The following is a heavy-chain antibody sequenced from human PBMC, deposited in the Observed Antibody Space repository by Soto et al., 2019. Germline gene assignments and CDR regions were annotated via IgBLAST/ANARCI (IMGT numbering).Heavy chain of an antibody. Sequence: SVKVSCKASGGTFSSYAISWVRQAPGQGLEWMGGIIPIFGTANYAQKFQGRVTITADESTSTAYMELSSLRSEDTAVYYCARVRIRFGELGAFDIWGQGTMVTISS. D-gene: IGHD3-10*01. J-gene: IGHJ3*02. CDR1: GGTFSSYA. CDR2: IIPIFGTA. V-gene: IGHV1-69*13. CDR3: ARVRIRFGELGAFDI.